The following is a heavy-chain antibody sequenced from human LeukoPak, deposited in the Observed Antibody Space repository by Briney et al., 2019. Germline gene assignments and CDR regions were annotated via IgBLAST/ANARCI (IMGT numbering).Heavy chain of an antibody. CDR3: AKFTRSLEWLLGHYYGRDV. V-gene: IGHV3-30*18. D-gene: IGHD3-3*01. CDR1: GFTFSSYG. CDR2: ISYDGSNK. Sequence: GGSLRLSCAASGFTFSSYGMHWVRQAPGKGLEWVAVISYDGSNKYYAASVKGRFTISRDNSKNTLYLQMNSLRAEDTAVYYCAKFTRSLEWLLGHYYGRDVWGQGTTVTVSS. J-gene: IGHJ6*02.